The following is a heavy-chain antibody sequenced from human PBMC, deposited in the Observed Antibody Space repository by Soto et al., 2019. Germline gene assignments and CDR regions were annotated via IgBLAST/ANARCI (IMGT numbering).Heavy chain of an antibody. CDR3: ALCSSTSCSYMDV. D-gene: IGHD2-2*01. Sequence: GGSLRLSCAASGFTFSSYWMHWVRQAPGKGLVWVSRINSDGSSTSYADSVKGRFTISRDNAKNTLYLQMNSLRAEDTAVYYCALCSSTSCSYMDVWGKGTTVTVSS. J-gene: IGHJ6*03. CDR1: GFTFSSYW. CDR2: INSDGSST. V-gene: IGHV3-74*01.